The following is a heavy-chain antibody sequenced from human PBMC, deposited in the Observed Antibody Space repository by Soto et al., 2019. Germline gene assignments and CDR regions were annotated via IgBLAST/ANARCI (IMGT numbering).Heavy chain of an antibody. CDR1: GFAFSNYE. CDR3: ARESFSASPNFLDY. CDR2: ISLSGSTI. Sequence: GGSLRPSCAASGFAFSNYEMNWVRQAPGKGLEWVSYISLSGSTIYYADSVKGRFTISRDDAKDSLYLEMDSLRADDTAVYYCARESFSASPNFLDYWGQGTLVTVSS. J-gene: IGHJ4*02. V-gene: IGHV3-48*03. D-gene: IGHD1-26*01.